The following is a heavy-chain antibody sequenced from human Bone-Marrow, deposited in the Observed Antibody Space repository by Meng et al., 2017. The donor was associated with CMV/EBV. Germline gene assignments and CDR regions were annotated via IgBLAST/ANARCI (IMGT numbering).Heavy chain of an antibody. Sequence: GESLKISCAASGFTFSSYSMNWVRQAPGKGLEWVSSISSSSSYIYYADSVKGRFTISRDNAKNSLYLQMNSLRAEDTAVYYCAREWELRSYNWFDPWGQGTLVTVSS. J-gene: IGHJ5*02. D-gene: IGHD1-26*01. CDR3: AREWELRSYNWFDP. V-gene: IGHV3-21*01. CDR2: ISSSSSYI. CDR1: GFTFSSYS.